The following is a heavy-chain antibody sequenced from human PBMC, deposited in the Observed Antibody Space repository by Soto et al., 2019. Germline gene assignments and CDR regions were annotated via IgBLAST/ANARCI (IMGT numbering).Heavy chain of an antibody. Sequence: GGALRLSCYAPRFTFSGYGMRWVRPATGKGLEWMAVISYYGTNEYYEDSVKGRFTISRDNSKNTLYLQMNSLRIEDTAVYFCAKEDPSGRYSFDYWGQGSQVTVSS. CDR3: AKEDPSGRYSFDY. CDR2: ISYYGTNE. D-gene: IGHD1-26*01. V-gene: IGHV3-30*18. CDR1: RFTFSGYG. J-gene: IGHJ4*02.